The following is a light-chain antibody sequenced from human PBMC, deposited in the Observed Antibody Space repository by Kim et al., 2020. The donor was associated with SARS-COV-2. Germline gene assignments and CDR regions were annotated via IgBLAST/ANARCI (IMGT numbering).Light chain of an antibody. J-gene: IGKJ2*01. Sequence: SASVGDRVTITCRASQSISNWLAWYQQKPVKAPNVLIFQSLNLESGVPSRFSGSASGTEFTLTISSLQPDDFATYYCLQHSTYPYTFGQGTKLEI. V-gene: IGKV1-5*03. CDR3: LQHSTYPYT. CDR2: QSL. CDR1: QSISNW.